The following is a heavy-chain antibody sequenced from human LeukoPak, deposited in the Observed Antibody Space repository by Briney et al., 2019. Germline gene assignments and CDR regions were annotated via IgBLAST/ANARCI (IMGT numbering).Heavy chain of an antibody. CDR2: IYYSGVT. Sequence: SETLSLTCTVSGGSINSASYYWGWIRQSPGKGLEWIGAIYYSGVTVYNPSLKSRVTSSVDTSKNQFSLKLTSVTAADTAIYYCVGRKRTTPNWFDPWGQGTLVTVPS. D-gene: IGHD1-1*01. CDR3: VGRKRTTPNWFDP. V-gene: IGHV4-39*01. CDR1: GGSINSASYY. J-gene: IGHJ5*02.